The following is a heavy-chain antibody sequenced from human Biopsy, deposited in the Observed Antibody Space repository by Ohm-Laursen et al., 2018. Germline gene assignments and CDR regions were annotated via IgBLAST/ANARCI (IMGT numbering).Heavy chain of an antibody. CDR1: GGSVSSGSYY. V-gene: IGHV4-61*01. CDR3: AGRPWQNAFDI. Sequence: SQTLSLTCTVSGGSVSSGSYYWSWIRQPPGKGLEWIGYIYYSGSTNYNPSLKSRVTISVDTSRNQFSLKLSSVNAADTAVYYCAGRPWQNAFDIWGQGTMVTVSS. D-gene: IGHD5-12*01. CDR2: IYYSGST. J-gene: IGHJ3*02.